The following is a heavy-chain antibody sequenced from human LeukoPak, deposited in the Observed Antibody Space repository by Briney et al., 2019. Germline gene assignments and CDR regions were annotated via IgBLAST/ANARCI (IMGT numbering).Heavy chain of an antibody. D-gene: IGHD6-6*01. CDR1: GFTFSSYA. CDR3: ARARIAARRHYYYYMDV. J-gene: IGHJ6*03. Sequence: GKSLRLSCAASGFTFSSYAMHWVRQAPGKGLEWVAVISYDETNKYYADSVKGRFTISRDNAKNSLYLEMNSLRAEDTAVYYCARARIAARRHYYYYMDVWGKGTTVTVSS. CDR2: ISYDETNK. V-gene: IGHV3-30*04.